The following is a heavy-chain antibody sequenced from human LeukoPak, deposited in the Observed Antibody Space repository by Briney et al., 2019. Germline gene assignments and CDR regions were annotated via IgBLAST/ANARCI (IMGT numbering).Heavy chain of an antibody. CDR3: VRDGEGVAISVNFWFDP. J-gene: IGHJ5*02. CDR1: GISFTSYD. CDR2: MNPIKGST. V-gene: IGHV1-8*02. D-gene: IGHD3-10*01. Sequence: AASVKVSCKASGISFTSYDINWVRQAPGQGLEWMGWMNPIKGSTGYARKFRGRVTMTRGTSTSTAYMELWSLTSEDTAVYYCVRDGEGVAISVNFWFDPWGQGTLVTVSS.